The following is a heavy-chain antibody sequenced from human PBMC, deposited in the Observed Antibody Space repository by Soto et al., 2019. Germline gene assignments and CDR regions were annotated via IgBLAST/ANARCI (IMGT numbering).Heavy chain of an antibody. V-gene: IGHV4-39*01. D-gene: IGHD5-18*01. CDR1: GGAISSSNYY. Sequence: SGARSLTFTVSGGAISSSNYYWGWIRQPPGKGLEWIGSIYYSGSTYYNPSLKSRVTISVDTSRNQFSLKLSSVTAADTAVYYCARAIQLWTYYYYYGMHVWGQATKVT. CDR3: ARAIQLWTYYYYYGMHV. CDR2: IYYSGST. J-gene: IGHJ6*02.